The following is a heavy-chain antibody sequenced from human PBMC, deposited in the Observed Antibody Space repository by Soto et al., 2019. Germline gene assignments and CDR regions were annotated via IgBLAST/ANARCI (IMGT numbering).Heavy chain of an antibody. J-gene: IGHJ4*02. CDR1: GVSISSGDYY. V-gene: IGHV4-30-4*01. D-gene: IGHD3-9*01. Sequence: SETLSLTCPVSGVSISSGDYYWSWIRQTPGKGLEWIGYIYYSGSTNYNPSLKSRVTISGDTSKNQLSLKLSSVTAADTAVYYCARRYGYYFDYWGQGTLVTVSS. CDR3: ARRYGYYFDY. CDR2: IYYSGST.